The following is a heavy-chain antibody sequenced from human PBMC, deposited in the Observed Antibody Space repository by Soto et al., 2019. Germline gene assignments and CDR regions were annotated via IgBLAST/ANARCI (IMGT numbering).Heavy chain of an antibody. D-gene: IGHD2-15*01. CDR2: IYWDDDK. CDR3: ARLVVAGITDYFDS. Sequence: QITLKESGPTLVKPTQTLTLTCTFSGFSLSSSGVGVGWIRQPPGKALEWLTFIYWDDDKRYSPSLNSRLTITKATSKNQVVLTLTNMDPVDTATYYCARLVVAGITDYFDSWGQGTLLTVSS. CDR1: GFSLSSSGVG. V-gene: IGHV2-5*02. J-gene: IGHJ4*02.